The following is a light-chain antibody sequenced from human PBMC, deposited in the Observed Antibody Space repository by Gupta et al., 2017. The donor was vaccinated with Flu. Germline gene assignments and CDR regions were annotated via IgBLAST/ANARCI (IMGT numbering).Light chain of an antibody. CDR1: QNINNNC. Sequence: DIVLTQSPGTLSLSPGERATLSCGASQNINNNCLAWYQQRPGQAPRLLIHAASTRATGIPDRFSGSGSGTDFTLTISGLEPEDFAIYYCQQCGTAPVTFGGGTRVEIK. CDR3: QQCGTAPVT. V-gene: IGKV3-20*01. CDR2: AAS. J-gene: IGKJ4*01.